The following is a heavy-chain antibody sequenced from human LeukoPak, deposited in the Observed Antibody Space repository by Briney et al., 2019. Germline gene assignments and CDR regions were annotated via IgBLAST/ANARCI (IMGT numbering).Heavy chain of an antibody. J-gene: IGHJ4*02. CDR2: IYSGGST. CDR1: GFTVSSNY. V-gene: IGHV3-53*01. CDR3: AKLSVLRYFDWLFTFDY. Sequence: GGSLRLSCAASGFTVSSNYMSWVRQAPGKGLEWVSVIYSGGSTYYADSVKGRFTISRDNSKNTLYLQMNSLRAEDTAVYYCAKLSVLRYFDWLFTFDYWGQGTLVTVSS. D-gene: IGHD3-9*01.